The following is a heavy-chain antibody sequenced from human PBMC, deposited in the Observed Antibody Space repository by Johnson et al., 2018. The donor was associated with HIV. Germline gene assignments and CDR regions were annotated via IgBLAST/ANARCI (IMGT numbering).Heavy chain of an antibody. CDR3: AKDKAVVTALYDAFDI. V-gene: IGHV3-NL1*01. Sequence: QVQLVESGGGLVQPGGSLRISCAASGFTFSSYWMTWVRQAPGKGLEWVSGINWNGGSTGYADSVKGRFTISRDNSKNTLYLQMNSLRAEDTAVYYCAKDKAVVTALYDAFDIWGQGTMVTVSS. CDR2: INWNGGST. D-gene: IGHD2-21*02. J-gene: IGHJ3*02. CDR1: GFTFSSYW.